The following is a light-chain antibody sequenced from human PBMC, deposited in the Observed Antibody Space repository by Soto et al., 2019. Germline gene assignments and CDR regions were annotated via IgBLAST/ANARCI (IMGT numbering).Light chain of an antibody. Sequence: EIVLTQSPATLSLSPGERATLSCRASQSVSSNLAWYQHKPGQPPRLLIYDASTRATGIPARFSGSGSGTDFTLTISSLEPEDFAVYYCQQRSVGGLMYTFGQGTKLEIK. V-gene: IGKV3-11*01. J-gene: IGKJ2*01. CDR3: QQRSVGGLMYT. CDR2: DAS. CDR1: QSVSSN.